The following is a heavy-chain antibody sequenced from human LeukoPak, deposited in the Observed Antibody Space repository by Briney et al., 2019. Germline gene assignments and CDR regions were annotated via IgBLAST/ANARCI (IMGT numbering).Heavy chain of an antibody. Sequence: PGGSLRLSCAASGFTFSSYGMHWVRQAPGKGLEWVAFIRYDGSNKYYADSVKGRFTISRDNSKSTLYLQMNSLRAEDTAVYYCAKEFKRYYDSSGYFDYWGQGTLVTVSS. CDR3: AKEFKRYYDSSGYFDY. V-gene: IGHV3-30*02. D-gene: IGHD3-22*01. CDR2: IRYDGSNK. J-gene: IGHJ4*02. CDR1: GFTFSSYG.